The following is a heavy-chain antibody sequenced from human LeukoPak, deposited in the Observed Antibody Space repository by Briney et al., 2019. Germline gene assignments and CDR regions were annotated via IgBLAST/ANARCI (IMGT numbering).Heavy chain of an antibody. V-gene: IGHV3-66*01. D-gene: IGHD6-19*01. CDR3: ARGLYSSGWYFDY. CDR1: RFTISSNY. J-gene: IGHJ4*02. CDR2: ISSGGST. Sequence: GGSLRLPCAASRFTISSNYMSWVRQAPGKGLDWVSVISSGGSTYYSDSVKGRFTISRDNSKNTLYLQMNTLRAEDTAVYYCARGLYSSGWYFDYWGQGTLVTVSS.